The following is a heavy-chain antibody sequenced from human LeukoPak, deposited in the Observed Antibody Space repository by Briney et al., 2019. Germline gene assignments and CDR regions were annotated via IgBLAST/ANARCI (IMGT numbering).Heavy chain of an antibody. CDR1: GGSISSGDYY. V-gene: IGHV4-30-4*01. D-gene: IGHD3-10*01. CDR2: IYYSGST. CDR3: ARDSALLWFGELDS. Sequence: SQTLSLTCSVSGGSISSGDYYWSWIRQPPGKGVEWIGNIYYSGSTNYNASLKSRITISLDTSRNHFSLKMTSVTAAGTAVYFCARDSALLWFGELDSWGQGTVVTVSS. J-gene: IGHJ4*02.